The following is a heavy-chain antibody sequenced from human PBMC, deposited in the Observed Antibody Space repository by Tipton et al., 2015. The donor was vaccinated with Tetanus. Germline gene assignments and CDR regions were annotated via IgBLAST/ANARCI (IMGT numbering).Heavy chain of an antibody. CDR1: GGSLRSGDHY. CDR3: ARRSYCSSSRCFDAFDL. J-gene: IGHJ3*01. V-gene: IGHV4-61*08. Sequence: LSLTCSVSGGSLRSGDHYWSWIRQPPGKGLEWLAYISSSGSTNYSPSLKSRVAISMDTSKNQISLKLSSVTAADTAVYYCARRSYCSSSRCFDAFDLWGQGTMVTVSS. D-gene: IGHD2-2*01. CDR2: ISSSGST.